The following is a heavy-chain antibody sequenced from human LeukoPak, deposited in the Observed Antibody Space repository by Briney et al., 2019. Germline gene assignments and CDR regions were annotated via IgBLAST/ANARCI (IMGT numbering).Heavy chain of an antibody. Sequence: TSETLSLTCTVSGYSISSGYYWGWIRQPPGKGLEWIGSIYHSGSTYYNPSLKSRVTISVDTSKNQFSLKLSSVTAADTAVYYCARDTDIVVVPSWFAPWGQGTLVTVSS. CDR1: GYSISSGYY. CDR2: IYHSGST. D-gene: IGHD2-2*01. J-gene: IGHJ5*02. V-gene: IGHV4-38-2*02. CDR3: ARDTDIVVVPSWFAP.